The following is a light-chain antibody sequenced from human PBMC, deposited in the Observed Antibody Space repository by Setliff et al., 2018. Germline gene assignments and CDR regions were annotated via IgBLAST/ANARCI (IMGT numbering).Light chain of an antibody. Sequence: QSALTQPASMSGSPGQSITISCTGTSSDIGGYNYVSWYQQHPGKAPKLMIYDVINRPSGISHRFSGSKSGNTASLTISGLQPEDEADYYCASYTATSTPLYVFGTGTKVTVL. V-gene: IGLV2-14*03. CDR2: DVI. J-gene: IGLJ1*01. CDR3: ASYTATSTPLYV. CDR1: SSDIGGYNY.